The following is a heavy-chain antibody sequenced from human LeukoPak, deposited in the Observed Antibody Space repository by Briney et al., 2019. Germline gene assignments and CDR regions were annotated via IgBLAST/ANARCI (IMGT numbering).Heavy chain of an antibody. CDR3: ARGGPRGYSYGYFFGGDNEFDY. CDR2: INHSGST. Sequence: SETLSLTCAVYGGSFSGYYWSWIRQPPGKGLEWIGEINHSGSTNYNPSLKSRVTISVDTSKNQFSLKLSSVTAADTAVYYCARGGPRGYSYGYFFGGDNEFDYWGQGTLVTVSS. D-gene: IGHD5-18*01. J-gene: IGHJ4*02. V-gene: IGHV4-34*01. CDR1: GGSFSGYY.